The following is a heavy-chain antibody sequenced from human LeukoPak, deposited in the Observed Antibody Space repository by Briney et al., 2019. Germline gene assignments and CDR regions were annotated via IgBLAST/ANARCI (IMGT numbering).Heavy chain of an antibody. CDR2: ISSSSSYI. D-gene: IGHD5-24*01. CDR1: GFTFSSYS. CDR3: ARESSSRWLAAYYFDY. V-gene: IGHV3-21*01. Sequence: PGGSLRLSCAASGFTFSSYSMNWVRQAPGKGLEWVSSISSSSSYIYYADSVKGRFTISRDNAKNSLYLQMNSLRAEDTAVYYCARESSSRWLAAYYFDYWGQGTLVTVSS. J-gene: IGHJ4*02.